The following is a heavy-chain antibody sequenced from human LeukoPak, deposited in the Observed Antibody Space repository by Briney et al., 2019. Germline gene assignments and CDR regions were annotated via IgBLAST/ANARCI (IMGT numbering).Heavy chain of an antibody. J-gene: IGHJ5*02. V-gene: IGHV4-30-4*01. Sequence: SETLSHTCTVPGGSISSGVYYWSWVRLPPGKGLEWIGYIYYSGSTYYNPALKSRVTISVVTSQNQFSLKLTSVTAADTAVYYCARAHSSSWYEWFDPWGQGTLVTVSS. CDR1: GGSISSGVYY. CDR3: ARAHSSSWYEWFDP. D-gene: IGHD6-13*01. CDR2: IYYSGST.